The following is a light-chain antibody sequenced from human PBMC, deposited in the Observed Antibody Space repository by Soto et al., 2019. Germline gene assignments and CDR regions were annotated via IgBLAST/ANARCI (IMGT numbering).Light chain of an antibody. J-gene: IGKJ1*01. Sequence: EIVLTQSPATLSLSPGERATLSCRASQRVSSYLACYQQKPGQPPSLLIYDASNRATGIPARFRGSGSGTDFTLNISSLEHADFAVYYCQQRSNWSRTFGQGTQVEIK. CDR2: DAS. V-gene: IGKV3-11*01. CDR1: QRVSSY. CDR3: QQRSNWSRT.